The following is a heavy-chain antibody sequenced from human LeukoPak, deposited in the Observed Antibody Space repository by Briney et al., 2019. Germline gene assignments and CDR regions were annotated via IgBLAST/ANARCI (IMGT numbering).Heavy chain of an antibody. D-gene: IGHD3-10*01. Sequence: HPGGSLRLSCAASGFTFNSHWMNWVRQAPGKGLEWVANLNEDGGEKYYVDSVKSRFTISRDNAKNTVYLQMNSLRAEDTALYYCAKGYPSFGDLRFDPWGQGTLVTVSS. V-gene: IGHV3-7*03. CDR1: GFTFNSHW. J-gene: IGHJ5*02. CDR2: LNEDGGEK. CDR3: AKGYPSFGDLRFDP.